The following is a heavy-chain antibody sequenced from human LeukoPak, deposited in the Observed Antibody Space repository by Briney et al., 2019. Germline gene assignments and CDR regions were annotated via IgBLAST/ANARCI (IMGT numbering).Heavy chain of an antibody. CDR2: INHSGST. Sequence: SETLSLTCAVYGGSFSGYYWSWIRQPPGKGLEWIGEINHSGSTNYNPSLKSRVTISVDTSKNQFSLKLSPVTAADTAVYYCARGSVGSSTLRYYFDYWGQGTLVTVSS. D-gene: IGHD2-2*01. J-gene: IGHJ4*02. CDR3: ARGSVGSSTLRYYFDY. CDR1: GGSFSGYY. V-gene: IGHV4-34*01.